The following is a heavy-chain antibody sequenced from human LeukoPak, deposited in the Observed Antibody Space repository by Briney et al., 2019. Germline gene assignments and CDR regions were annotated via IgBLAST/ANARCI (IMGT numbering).Heavy chain of an antibody. CDR3: ARDPVTLAHSYYFDY. Sequence: PGGSLRLSCAASGFTFSSYAMHWVRQAPGKGLEGVAVISYDGSNKYYADSVKGRFTISRDNSKNTLYLQMNSLRAEDTAVYYCARDPVTLAHSYYFDYWGQGTLVTVSS. J-gene: IGHJ4*02. CDR2: ISYDGSNK. V-gene: IGHV3-30*04. D-gene: IGHD4-17*01. CDR1: GFTFSSYA.